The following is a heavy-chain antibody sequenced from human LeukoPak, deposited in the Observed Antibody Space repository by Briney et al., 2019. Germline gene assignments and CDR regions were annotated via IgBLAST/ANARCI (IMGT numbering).Heavy chain of an antibody. V-gene: IGHV4-39*07. CDR2: INHSGST. CDR3: ARGDIAAAGLYFDY. Sequence: SETLSLTCTVSGGSISSSSYYWGWIRQPPGKGLEWIGEINHSGSTNYNPSLKSRVTISVDTSKNQFSLKLSSVTAADTAVYYCARGDIAAAGLYFDYWGQGTLVTVSS. J-gene: IGHJ4*02. CDR1: GGSISSSSYY. D-gene: IGHD6-13*01.